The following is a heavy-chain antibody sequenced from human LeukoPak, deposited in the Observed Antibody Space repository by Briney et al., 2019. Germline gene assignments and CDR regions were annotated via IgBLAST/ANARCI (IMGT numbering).Heavy chain of an antibody. V-gene: IGHV3-30*04. CDR1: GFTFSSYA. CDR3: AKGGGTGYPFDY. CDR2: ISYDGSNK. D-gene: IGHD3/OR15-3a*01. J-gene: IGHJ4*02. Sequence: GGSLRLSCAASGFTFSSYAMHWVRQAPGRGLEWVAVISYDGSNKYYADSVKGRFTISRDNSKNTLYLQMNSLRAEDTAVYYCAKGGGTGYPFDYWGQGTLVTVSS.